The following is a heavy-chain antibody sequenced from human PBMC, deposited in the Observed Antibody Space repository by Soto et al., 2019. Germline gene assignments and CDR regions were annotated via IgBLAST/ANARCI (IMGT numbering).Heavy chain of an antibody. J-gene: IGHJ4*02. CDR1: GYTFTSYG. V-gene: IGHV1-18*01. Sequence: ASVKVSCKASGYTFTSYGISWVRQAPGQGLEWMGWISAYNGNTGFAQKLQGRVTMTTNTSTATAYMELSSLKSDDTAVYYCARGHPILRLLDYWGQGTPVTVS. CDR2: ISAYNGNT. D-gene: IGHD2-21*01. CDR3: ARGHPILRLLDY.